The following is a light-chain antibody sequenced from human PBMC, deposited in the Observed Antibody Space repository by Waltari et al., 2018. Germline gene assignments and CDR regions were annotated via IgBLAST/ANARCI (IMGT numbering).Light chain of an antibody. Sequence: DIQMTQSPSSISASVGDSVTMTCRASQGIGSLLAWYQQKPWKAPKLLIYGASTLQSGVPSRFSCSGSGTDFILTISSLQPEDFATYYCQQANSLVFTFGPGTKVDVK. J-gene: IGKJ3*01. CDR3: QQANSLVFT. V-gene: IGKV1-12*01. CDR1: QGIGSL. CDR2: GAS.